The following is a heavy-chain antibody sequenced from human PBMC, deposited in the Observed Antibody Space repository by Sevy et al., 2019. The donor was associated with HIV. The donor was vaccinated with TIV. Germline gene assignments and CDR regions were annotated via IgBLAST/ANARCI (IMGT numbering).Heavy chain of an antibody. CDR3: ARDSGGASPICDAFDI. J-gene: IGHJ3*02. CDR2: IYSGGST. Sequence: GGSLRLSCAASGFTVSSNYLSWVRQAPGKGLEWVSVIYSGGSTYYADSVKGRFTISRDNSKNTLYLQMNSLRAEDTAVYYCARDSGGASPICDAFDIWGQGTMVTVSS. D-gene: IGHD3-16*01. V-gene: IGHV3-53*01. CDR1: GFTVSSNY.